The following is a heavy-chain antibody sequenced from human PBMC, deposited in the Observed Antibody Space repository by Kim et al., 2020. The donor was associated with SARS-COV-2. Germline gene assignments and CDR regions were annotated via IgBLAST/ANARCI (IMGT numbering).Heavy chain of an antibody. CDR1: GGSFSGYY. V-gene: IGHV4-34*01. CDR2: INHSGST. J-gene: IGHJ4*02. Sequence: SETLSLTCAVYGGSFSGYYWSWIRQPPGKGLEWIGEINHSGSTNYNPSLKSRVTISVDTSKNQFSLKPSSVTAADTAVYYCASRAIAAGAVYWGQGTLVTVSS. CDR3: ASRAIAAGAVY. D-gene: IGHD6-13*01.